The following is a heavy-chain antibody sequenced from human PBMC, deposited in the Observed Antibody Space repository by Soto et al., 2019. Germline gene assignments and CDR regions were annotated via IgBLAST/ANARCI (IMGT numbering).Heavy chain of an antibody. D-gene: IGHD2-2*01. CDR1: GFTVSSNY. CDR2: IYSGGST. Sequence: GGSLRLSCAASGFTVSSNYISWVRQAPGKGLEWVSVIYSGGSTYYADSVKGRLTISRDNSKNTLYLQMNSLRAEDTAVYYCARDFVVPAAMRGYYYYYGMDVWGQGTTVTVSS. V-gene: IGHV3-66*01. J-gene: IGHJ6*02. CDR3: ARDFVVPAAMRGYYYYYGMDV.